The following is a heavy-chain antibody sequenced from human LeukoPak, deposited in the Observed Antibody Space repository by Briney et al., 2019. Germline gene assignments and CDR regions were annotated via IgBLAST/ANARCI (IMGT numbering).Heavy chain of an antibody. CDR1: GLSFSIYW. CDR2: INSDGIST. Sequence: GGSLRLSCAASGLSFSIYWIHWVRQAPGEGLVWVSRINSDGISTTYTDSVKGRFSISRDNAKNTVYLQMNSLRPEDAAVYYCAREGVGTSRWHGRGALDYWGQGTLVTVSS. V-gene: IGHV3-74*01. J-gene: IGHJ4*02. D-gene: IGHD1-7*01. CDR3: AREGVGTSRWHGRGALDY.